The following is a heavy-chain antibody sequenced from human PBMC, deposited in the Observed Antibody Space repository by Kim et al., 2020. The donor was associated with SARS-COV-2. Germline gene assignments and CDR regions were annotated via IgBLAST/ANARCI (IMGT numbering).Heavy chain of an antibody. CDR1: GFTFSSYW. Sequence: GGSLRLSCAASGFTFSSYWMSWVRQAPGKGLEWVANIKQDGSEKYYVDSVKGRFTISRDNAKNSLYLQMNSLRAEDTAVYYCARDGGFYCSSTSCYVGYYYYGMDVWGQGTTVTVSS. CDR2: IKQDGSEK. V-gene: IGHV3-7*01. CDR3: ARDGGFYCSSTSCYVGYYYYGMDV. D-gene: IGHD2-2*01. J-gene: IGHJ6*02.